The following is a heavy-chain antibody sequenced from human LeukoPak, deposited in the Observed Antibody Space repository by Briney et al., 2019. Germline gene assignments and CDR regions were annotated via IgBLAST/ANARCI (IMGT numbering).Heavy chain of an antibody. J-gene: IGHJ1*01. CDR2: ISYDGTNK. CDR1: GFTVSSNY. D-gene: IGHD4-17*01. Sequence: GGSLRLSCAVSGFTVSSNYMSWVRQAPGKGLEWVAVISYDGTNKYYADSLKGRFTISRDNSKNTLYLQMNSLKPEDTAVYYCAREMVDYGDYPLYFQHWGQGTLVTVSS. CDR3: AREMVDYGDYPLYFQH. V-gene: IGHV3-30-3*01.